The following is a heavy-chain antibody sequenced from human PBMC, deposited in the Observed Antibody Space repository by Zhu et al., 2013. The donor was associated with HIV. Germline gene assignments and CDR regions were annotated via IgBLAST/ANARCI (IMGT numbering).Heavy chain of an antibody. CDR3: ARDGARAATLYVFEE. J-gene: IGHJ4*02. CDR1: GYTFTDYY. CDR2: VNPNSGVT. V-gene: IGHV1-2*02. Sequence: QVQLVQSGADVKKPGASVKVSCKASGYTFTDYYMHWVRQAPGQGLEWVGWVNPNSGVTNYAQKFEGRVTMTRDTSISTAYLELSRLRSDDTAVYYCARDGARAATLYVFEEWGQGTLVTVSS. D-gene: IGHD2-8*01.